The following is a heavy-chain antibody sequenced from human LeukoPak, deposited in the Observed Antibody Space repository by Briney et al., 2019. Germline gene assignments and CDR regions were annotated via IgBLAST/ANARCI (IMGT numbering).Heavy chain of an antibody. CDR1: GGSFSGYY. CDR3: ARVRYCSSTSCS. V-gene: IGHV4-34*01. J-gene: IGHJ5*02. D-gene: IGHD2-2*01. CDR2: INHSGST. Sequence: PSETLSLTCAVYGGSFSGYYWSWIRQPPGKGPEWIGEINHSGSTNYNPSLKSRVTISVDTSKNQFSLKLSSVTAADTAVYYCARVRYCSSTSCSWGQGTLVTVSS.